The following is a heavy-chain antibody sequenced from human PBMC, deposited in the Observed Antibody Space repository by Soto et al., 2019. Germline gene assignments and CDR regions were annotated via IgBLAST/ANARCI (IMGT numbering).Heavy chain of an antibody. D-gene: IGHD2-2*01. CDR2: INHSGST. Sequence: PSETLSLTCAVYGGSFSGYYWSWIRQPPGKGLEWIGEINHSGSTNYNPSLKSRVTISVDTSKNQFSLKLSSMTAADTAVYYCARGRYCSSTSCSIFYYYYYMDVWGKGTTVTVS. J-gene: IGHJ6*03. CDR1: GGSFSGYY. CDR3: ARGRYCSSTSCSIFYYYYYMDV. V-gene: IGHV4-34*01.